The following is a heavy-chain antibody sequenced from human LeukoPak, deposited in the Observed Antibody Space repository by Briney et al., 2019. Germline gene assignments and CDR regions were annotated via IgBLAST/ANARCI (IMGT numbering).Heavy chain of an antibody. V-gene: IGHV4-31*03. D-gene: IGHD4-17*01. J-gene: IGHJ4*02. CDR1: GGSISSGGYY. CDR3: ARQGTRDYGDYGDIYY. CDR2: IYYSGST. Sequence: PSQTLSLTCTVSGGSISSGGYYWSWIRQHPGKGLEWIGYIYYSGSTYYNPSLKSRVTISVDTSKNQFSLKLSSVTAADTALYNCARQGTRDYGDYGDIYYWGQGALYSASS.